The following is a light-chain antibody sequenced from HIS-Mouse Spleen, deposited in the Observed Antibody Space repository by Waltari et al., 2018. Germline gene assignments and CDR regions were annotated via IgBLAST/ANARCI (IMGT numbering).Light chain of an antibody. CDR2: GAS. J-gene: IGKJ4*01. Sequence: EIVMTQSSATPSLSPGERATLSCRASQSVSSNLTWYQQKTGQAPRLLIYGASIRATGIPARFSGSGSETEFTLTISILQAEDFAVYYCQQYNNWPPLTFGGGTKVEIK. CDR3: QQYNNWPPLT. V-gene: IGKV3D-15*03. CDR1: QSVSSN.